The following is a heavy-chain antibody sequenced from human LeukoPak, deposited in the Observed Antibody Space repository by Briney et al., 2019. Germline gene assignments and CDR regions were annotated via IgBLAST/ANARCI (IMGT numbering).Heavy chain of an antibody. J-gene: IGHJ4*02. CDR2: IYTSGST. CDR3: ARERRGYCSSTSCYYFDY. Sequence: PSETLSLTCTVSGGSISSYYWSWIRQPAGKGLEWIGRIYTSGSTNYNPSLKSRVTMSVDTSKNQFSLKLSSVTAADTAVYYCARERRGYCSSTSCYYFDYWGQGTLVTVSS. V-gene: IGHV4-4*07. D-gene: IGHD2-2*01. CDR1: GGSISSYY.